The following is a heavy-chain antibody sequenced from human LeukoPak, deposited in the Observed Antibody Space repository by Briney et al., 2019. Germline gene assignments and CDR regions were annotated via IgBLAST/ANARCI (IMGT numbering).Heavy chain of an antibody. CDR1: GFTFSSYA. CDR2: ISYDGSNK. Sequence: GGSLRLSCAASGFTFSSYAMYWVRQAPGKGLEWVAVISYDGSNKYYADSVKGRFTISRDNSKNTLYLQMNSLRAEDTAVYYCAREKGRAFDIWGQGTMVTVSS. CDR3: AREKGRAFDI. J-gene: IGHJ3*02. V-gene: IGHV3-30*04.